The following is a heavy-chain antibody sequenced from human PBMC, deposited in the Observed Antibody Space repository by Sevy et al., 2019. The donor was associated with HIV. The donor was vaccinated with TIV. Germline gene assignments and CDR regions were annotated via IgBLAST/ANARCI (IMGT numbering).Heavy chain of an antibody. CDR2: ISSSGSTI. Sequence: GGSLRLSCAASGFTFSSYEMNWVRQAPGKGLEWVSYISSSGSTIYYADSVKGRFTISGDSAKNSLYLQMNSLRAEDTAVYYCAREGIGRGWFDPWGQGTLVTVSS. CDR1: GFTFSSYE. CDR3: AREGIGRGWFDP. J-gene: IGHJ5*02. V-gene: IGHV3-48*03. D-gene: IGHD3-10*01.